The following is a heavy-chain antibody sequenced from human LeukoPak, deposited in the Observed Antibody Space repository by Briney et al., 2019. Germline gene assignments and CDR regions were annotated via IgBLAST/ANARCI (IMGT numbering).Heavy chain of an antibody. V-gene: IGHV3-9*01. Sequence: PGRSLRLSCAASGFTFDDYAMHWVRQAPGKGLEWVSGISWNSGSIGYADSVKGRFTISRDNAKNSLYLQMNSLRAEDTALYYCAKVSSVGMDVLGKGTTVTVSS. CDR3: AKVSSVGMDV. J-gene: IGHJ6*04. CDR2: ISWNSGSI. CDR1: GFTFDDYA. D-gene: IGHD6-19*01.